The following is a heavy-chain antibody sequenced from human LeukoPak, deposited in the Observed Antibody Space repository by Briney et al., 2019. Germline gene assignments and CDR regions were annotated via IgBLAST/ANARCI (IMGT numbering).Heavy chain of an antibody. J-gene: IGHJ4*02. CDR3: VKDEGDRYYYDSGHFPDY. CDR2: ISWNGGDI. V-gene: IGHV3-9*01. D-gene: IGHD3-22*01. Sequence: GRSLRLSCAASGFTFDDYAMHRVRQAPGKGLEWVSGISWNGGDIGYADSVKGRFTISRDSAKNSLYLQMNSLRTEDTALYYCVKDEGDRYYYDSGHFPDYWGQGTLVTVSS. CDR1: GFTFDDYA.